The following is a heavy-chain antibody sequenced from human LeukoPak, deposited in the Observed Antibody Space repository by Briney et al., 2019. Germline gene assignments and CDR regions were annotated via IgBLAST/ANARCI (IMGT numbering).Heavy chain of an antibody. CDR3: ASGSYFFDY. J-gene: IGHJ4*02. Sequence: GRSLRLSCEASGFTFSSYAMHWVRQAPGKGLEWVAVISYDGSNKYYADSVKGRFTISRDNSKNTLYLQMNSLRAEDTAVYYCASGSYFFDYWGQGTLVTVSS. CDR2: ISYDGSNK. D-gene: IGHD1-26*01. CDR1: GFTFSSYA. V-gene: IGHV3-30-3*01.